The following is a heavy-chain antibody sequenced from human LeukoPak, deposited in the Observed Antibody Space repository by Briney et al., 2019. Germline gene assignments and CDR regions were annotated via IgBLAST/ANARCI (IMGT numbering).Heavy chain of an antibody. J-gene: IGHJ4*02. CDR3: AREPGRGYFDY. CDR2: IYYNGST. CDR1: GGSVSSGSYY. D-gene: IGHD3-10*01. Sequence: PSETLPLTCTVSGGSVSSGSYYWSWIRQPPGKGLEWIGYIYYNGSTNYNPSLKSRVTISVDTSKNQFSLKLSSVTAADTAVYYCAREPGRGYFDYWGQGTLVTVSS. V-gene: IGHV4-61*01.